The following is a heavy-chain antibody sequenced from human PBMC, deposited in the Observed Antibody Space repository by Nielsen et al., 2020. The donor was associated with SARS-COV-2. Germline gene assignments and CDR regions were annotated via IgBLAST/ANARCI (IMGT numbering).Heavy chain of an antibody. J-gene: IGHJ4*02. CDR1: GFTFSPYA. D-gene: IGHD3-10*01. Sequence: GGSLRLSCAVSGFTFSPYAMHWVRQAPGKGLDWVAVISYDGSNDFYADSVKGRFTISRDNSKNILYLQMNNLRAEDTAVYYCVKDGAYYGVRGVVHFGYGGRGNLVTVSS. V-gene: IGHV3-30-3*01. CDR2: ISYDGSND. CDR3: VKDGAYYGVRGVVHFGY.